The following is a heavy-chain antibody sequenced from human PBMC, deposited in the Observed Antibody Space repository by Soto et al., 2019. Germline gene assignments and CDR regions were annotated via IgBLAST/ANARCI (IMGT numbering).Heavy chain of an antibody. CDR3: AREEYCGGDCYSNYYYFGMDV. Sequence: QVQLQESGPGLVKPSETLSLTCTVSGGSVSSGSYYWSWIRQPPGKGLEWIGYIYYSWSTNYNPSLKCRVTISVDTSKNQFSLKLSSVTAADTSVYDCAREEYCGGDCYSNYYYFGMDVWGQWTTVTVYS. D-gene: IGHD2-21*02. CDR1: GGSVSSGSYY. CDR2: IYYSWST. J-gene: IGHJ6*02. V-gene: IGHV4-61*01.